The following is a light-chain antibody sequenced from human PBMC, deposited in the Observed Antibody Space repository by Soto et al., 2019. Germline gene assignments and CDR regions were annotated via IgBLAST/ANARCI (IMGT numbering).Light chain of an antibody. CDR2: KIS. CDR3: MQATQFPPTWT. V-gene: IGKV2-24*01. CDR1: QSLVHTDGNTY. J-gene: IGKJ1*01. Sequence: DIVMPQTPLSSPVTLGQPASISCRSSQSLVHTDGNTYLSWLQQRPGQPPRLLTYKISNRFSGVPDRFSGRGAGTDFTLKISRVEAEDVGVYYCMQATQFPPTWTFGQGTKVELK.